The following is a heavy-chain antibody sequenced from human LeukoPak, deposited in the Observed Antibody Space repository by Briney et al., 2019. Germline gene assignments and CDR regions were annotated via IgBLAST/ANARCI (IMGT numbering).Heavy chain of an antibody. CDR2: INPNSGGT. Sequence: ASAKVSCKASGYTFTGYYMHWVRQAPGQGLEWMGWINPNSGGTNYAQKFQGRVTMPRDTSISTAYMELSSLRSDDTAVYYCARDLSDYDILTGYRIHWFDPWGQGTLVTVSS. J-gene: IGHJ5*02. CDR1: GYTFTGYY. V-gene: IGHV1-2*02. D-gene: IGHD3-9*01. CDR3: ARDLSDYDILTGYRIHWFDP.